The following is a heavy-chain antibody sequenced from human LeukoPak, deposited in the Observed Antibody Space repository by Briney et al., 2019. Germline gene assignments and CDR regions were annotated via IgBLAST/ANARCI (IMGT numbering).Heavy chain of an antibody. J-gene: IGHJ4*02. CDR1: GFTFSSYA. V-gene: IGHV3-30*04. Sequence: GGSLRLSCAASGFTFSSYAMHWVRQAPGKGLEWVAVISYDGSNKYYADSVKGRFTISRDDSKNTLYLQMNSLRAEDTAVYYCARVRNGFRDYRGYFDYWGQGTLVTVSS. CDR2: ISYDGSNK. D-gene: IGHD5-24*01. CDR3: ARVRNGFRDYRGYFDY.